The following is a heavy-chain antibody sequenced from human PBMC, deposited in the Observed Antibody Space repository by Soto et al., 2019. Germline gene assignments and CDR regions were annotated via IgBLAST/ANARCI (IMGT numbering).Heavy chain of an antibody. V-gene: IGHV1-18*04. Sequence: QVHLVQSGGELKKPGASVKVSCKASGYSFSDFGITWVRQAPGQGLEWMGWISGKNGNTNYAQKVQGRVTLTADTSMSTAYMEMRALTSDDTGIYYCARSDDYEDTGTFENWGQGTPVTVSS. CDR1: GYSFSDFG. CDR3: ARSDDYEDTGTFEN. CDR2: ISGKNGNT. D-gene: IGHD4-17*01. J-gene: IGHJ4*02.